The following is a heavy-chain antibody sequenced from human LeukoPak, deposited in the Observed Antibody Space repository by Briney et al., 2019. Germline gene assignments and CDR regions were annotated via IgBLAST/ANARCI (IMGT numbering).Heavy chain of an antibody. Sequence: ASVKVSCKASGYTFTSYTIHWVRQAPGQRLEWMGWINAGNGKTKHSQKFQGRVTITRDTSASTAYMELSSLRSEDTAVYYCARDTGLARVPYYFDYWGQGTLVTVSS. CDR1: GYTFTSYT. D-gene: IGHD2-2*01. CDR2: INAGNGKT. CDR3: ARDTGLARVPYYFDY. J-gene: IGHJ4*02. V-gene: IGHV1-3*01.